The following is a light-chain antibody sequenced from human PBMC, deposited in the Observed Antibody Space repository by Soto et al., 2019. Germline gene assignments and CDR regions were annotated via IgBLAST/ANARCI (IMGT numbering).Light chain of an antibody. V-gene: IGKV3D-20*01. J-gene: IGKJ4*01. CDR3: QQYDNWAPLS. Sequence: EIVLTQSPATLSLSPGDRATLSCGASQSVRSSYVAWYQQKAGLAPRLLVYDGSSRASGIPDRFSGSGSGTDFTLTISRLEPEDFAVYYCQQYDNWAPLSFGGGTKVEMK. CDR1: QSVRSSY. CDR2: DGS.